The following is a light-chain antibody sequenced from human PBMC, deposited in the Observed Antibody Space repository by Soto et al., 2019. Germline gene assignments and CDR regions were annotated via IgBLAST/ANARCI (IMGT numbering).Light chain of an antibody. CDR2: GAS. CDR3: QQHGTSPIT. J-gene: IGKJ5*01. V-gene: IGKV3-20*01. CDR1: QSVTSSD. Sequence: VVLTQSPGTLSLSPGERATLSCRASQSVTSSDLAWYQQKPGQAPRLLISGASSRATGIPDRFSGSGSGTDFTLTISRLEPEDFAVYYCQQHGTSPITFGQGTRLEIK.